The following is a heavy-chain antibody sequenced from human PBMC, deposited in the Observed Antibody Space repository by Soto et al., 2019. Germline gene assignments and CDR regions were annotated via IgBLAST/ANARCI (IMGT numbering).Heavy chain of an antibody. Sequence: GGSLRLSCAASGFTFSSYGMHWVRQAPGKGLEWVAVIWYDGSNKYYADSVKGRFTISGDNSKNTRYLQMNSLRAEDTAVYYCARDMIRMTTVTTLLDYWGQGTLVTVSS. CDR1: GFTFSSYG. V-gene: IGHV3-33*01. CDR3: ARDMIRMTTVTTLLDY. CDR2: IWYDGSNK. D-gene: IGHD4-17*01. J-gene: IGHJ4*02.